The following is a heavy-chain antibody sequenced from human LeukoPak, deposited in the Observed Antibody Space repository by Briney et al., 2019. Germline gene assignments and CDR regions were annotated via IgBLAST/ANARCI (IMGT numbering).Heavy chain of an antibody. CDR1: GYTFTGYY. V-gene: IGHV1-2*02. CDR3: ARDTGYSSGPMDV. CDR2: INPNSGGT. J-gene: IGHJ6*03. D-gene: IGHD6-19*01. Sequence: ASVKVSCKASGYTFTGYYMHWVRQAPGQGLEWMGWINPNSGGTNYAQKFQGRVTMTRDTSISTAYMELRSLRSDDTAVYYCARDTGYSSGPMDVWGKGTTVTISS.